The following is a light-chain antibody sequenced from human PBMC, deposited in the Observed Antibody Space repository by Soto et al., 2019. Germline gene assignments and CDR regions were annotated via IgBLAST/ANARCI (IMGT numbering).Light chain of an antibody. CDR1: QSIGTY. V-gene: IGKV1-8*01. J-gene: IGKJ4*01. CDR2: AAS. Sequence: AIRMTQSPSSFSASTGDRVTLTCRASQSIGTYLAWYQQIPGRAPKLLIFAASTLQRGVPSRFSGSGSGTDFTLTISCLQSEDFATYYCQQYYIYPPTFGGGTKVEIK. CDR3: QQYYIYPPT.